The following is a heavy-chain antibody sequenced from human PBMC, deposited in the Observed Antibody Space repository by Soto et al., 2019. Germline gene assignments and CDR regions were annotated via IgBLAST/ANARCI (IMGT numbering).Heavy chain of an antibody. J-gene: IGHJ4*02. Sequence: QVQLVESGGDLVKPVGSLRLSCAASGFTFSVFYMSWIRQAPGKGLEWISYISCGITNIFYADSVKGGFAVSRVNAKNSVYLQKDRLSAEDPAVEYCSRDRHAVGSDYWGQGTLVNDAS. CDR3: SRDRHAVGSDY. CDR2: ISCGITNI. D-gene: IGHD2-15*01. CDR1: GFTFSVFY. V-gene: IGHV3-11*01.